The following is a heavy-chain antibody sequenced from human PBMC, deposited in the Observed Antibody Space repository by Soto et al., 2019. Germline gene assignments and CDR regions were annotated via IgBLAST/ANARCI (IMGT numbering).Heavy chain of an antibody. J-gene: IGHJ3*02. V-gene: IGHV3-30*18. Sequence: QVHLVESGGGVVQPGRSLRLSCAASGFTFSNYGMHWVRQAPGKGLEWLAVMSFDGSNEYYADSVQGRLTISRDNAKNPLYLQMNSLRTEVTAVYHCAKDAAVAFDIWGQGTMVTVSS. CDR3: AKDAAVAFDI. CDR2: MSFDGSNE. CDR1: GFTFSNYG. D-gene: IGHD2-15*01.